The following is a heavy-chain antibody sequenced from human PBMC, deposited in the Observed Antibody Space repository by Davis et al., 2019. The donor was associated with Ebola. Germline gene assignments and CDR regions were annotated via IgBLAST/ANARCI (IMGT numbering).Heavy chain of an antibody. CDR1: GGSISSYY. CDR3: ARAVWGKGYYYGMDV. D-gene: IGHD1-26*01. Sequence: SETLSLTCTVSGGSISSYYWSWIRQPPGKGLEWIGYIYYSGSTNYNPSLKSRVTISVDTSKNQFSLKLSSVTAADTAVYYWARAVWGKGYYYGMDVWGQGATVTVSS. CDR2: IYYSGST. V-gene: IGHV4-59*01. J-gene: IGHJ6*02.